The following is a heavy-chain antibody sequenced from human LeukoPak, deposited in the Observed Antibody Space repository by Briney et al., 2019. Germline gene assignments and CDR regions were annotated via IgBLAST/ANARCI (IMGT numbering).Heavy chain of an antibody. CDR2: ISAYNGNT. V-gene: IGHV1-18*01. CDR3: ARVTLEYYDILTGYSYWFAP. Sequence: ASVKVSCKASGYTFTSYGISWVRQAPGQGLEWMGWISAYNGNTNYAQKLQGRVTMTTDTSTSTAYMELRSLRSDDTAVYYCARVTLEYYDILTGYSYWFAPWGQGTLVTVSS. J-gene: IGHJ5*02. CDR1: GYTFTSYG. D-gene: IGHD3-9*01.